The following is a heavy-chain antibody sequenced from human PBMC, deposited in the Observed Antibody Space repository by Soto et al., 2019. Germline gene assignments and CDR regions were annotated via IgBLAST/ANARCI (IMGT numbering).Heavy chain of an antibody. CDR3: ASLSVVATTNYYYYYGMDV. CDR2: TIPIFGTA. J-gene: IGHJ6*02. CDR1: GGTFSSYA. D-gene: IGHD2-15*01. Sequence: GASVKVSCKASGGTFSSYAISWVRQAPGQGLEWMGGTIPIFGTANYAQKFQGRVTITADESTSTAYMELSSLRSEDTAVYYCASLSVVATTNYYYYYGMDVWGQGTTVTVSS. V-gene: IGHV1-69*13.